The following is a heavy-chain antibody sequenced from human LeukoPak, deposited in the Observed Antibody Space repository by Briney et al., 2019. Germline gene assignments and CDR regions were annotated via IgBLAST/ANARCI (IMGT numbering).Heavy chain of an antibody. Sequence: SETLSLTCTVSGGSISSGGYYWSWIRQHPGKGLEWIEYIYYSGSTYYNPSLKSRVTISVDTSKNQFSLKLSSVTAADTAVYYCARVGGRGYSNVFDYWGQGTLVTVSS. J-gene: IGHJ4*02. CDR1: GGSISSGGYY. D-gene: IGHD4-11*01. CDR3: ARVGGRGYSNVFDY. CDR2: IYYSGST. V-gene: IGHV4-31*03.